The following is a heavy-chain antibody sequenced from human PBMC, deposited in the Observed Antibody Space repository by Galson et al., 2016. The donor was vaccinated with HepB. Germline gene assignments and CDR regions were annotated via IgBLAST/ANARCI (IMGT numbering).Heavy chain of an antibody. V-gene: IGHV3-23*01. CDR3: ARRPVSGAAGYYHGMDV. Sequence: SLRLSCAVSGFSFSDYAMSWVRQGPGKRLEWVSTISSDGDNKHYLDSVKGRFTVSRDNSKNTLDLQMNSLRAEDTAVYYCARRPVSGAAGYYHGMDVWGQGTTVIVSS. J-gene: IGHJ6*02. CDR2: ISSDGDNK. CDR1: GFSFSDYA. D-gene: IGHD6-25*01.